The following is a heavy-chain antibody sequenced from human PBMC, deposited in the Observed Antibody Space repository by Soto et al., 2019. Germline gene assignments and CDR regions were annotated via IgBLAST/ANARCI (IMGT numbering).Heavy chain of an antibody. CDR3: ARVGRRSSLGVDY. CDR2: IYHSGST. D-gene: IGHD6-6*01. V-gene: IGHV4-38-2*01. J-gene: IGHJ4*02. Sequence: SVTLSHNCAVSGYSLSSGYYLGWIRQPPGKWLEWLGSIYHSGSTYYNPSLKSRVTISVDTSKNQFSLKLSSVTAADTAVYYCARVGRRSSLGVDYWGQGTLVNVSS. CDR1: GYSLSSGYY.